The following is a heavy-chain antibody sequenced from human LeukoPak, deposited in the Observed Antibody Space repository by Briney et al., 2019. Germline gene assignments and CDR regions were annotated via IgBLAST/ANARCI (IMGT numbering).Heavy chain of an antibody. V-gene: IGHV3-23*01. J-gene: IGHJ4*02. CDR1: GFTFSSYA. D-gene: IGHD3-22*01. CDR3: AKPRDDSSGYYYYFDY. Sequence: GGSLRLSCAASGFTFSSYAMSWVRQAPGKGLEWVSAISGSGGSTYYADSVKGRFTISRDNSKNTLYLQMNSLRAEDTAVYYGAKPRDDSSGYYYYFDYWGQGTLVTVSS. CDR2: ISGSGGST.